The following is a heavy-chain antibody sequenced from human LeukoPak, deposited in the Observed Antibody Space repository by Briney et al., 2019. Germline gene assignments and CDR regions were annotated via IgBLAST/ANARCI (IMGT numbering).Heavy chain of an antibody. D-gene: IGHD3-22*01. V-gene: IGHV3-48*01. CDR3: ARAPFFDSSGYPGFY. CDR1: GFTFSNYG. J-gene: IGHJ4*02. Sequence: GGSLRLSCAGSGFTFSNYGMNWVRQAPGKGLEWVSYVSTSSTTIYYADSVKGRFTISRENAKNSLYLQMNSLRAEDTAVYYCARAPFFDSSGYPGFYWGQGTLVTVSS. CDR2: VSTSSTTI.